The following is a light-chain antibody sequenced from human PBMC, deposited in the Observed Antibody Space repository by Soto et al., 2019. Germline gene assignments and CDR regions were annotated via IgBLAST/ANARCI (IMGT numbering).Light chain of an antibody. CDR2: AAS. Sequence: MQRTQFPSAVSASVGDRVTITCRASQGISSYLAWYQQKPGKAPKLLIYAASTLQSGFPSRFSGSGSGSDFTLTISCLQSEDLATYYCKQYYSYPLTFGGGTKVEVK. CDR1: QGISSY. J-gene: IGKJ4*01. CDR3: KQYYSYPLT. V-gene: IGKV1-8*01.